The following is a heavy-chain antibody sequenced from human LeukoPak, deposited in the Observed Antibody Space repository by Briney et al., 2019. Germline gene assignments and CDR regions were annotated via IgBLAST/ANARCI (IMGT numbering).Heavy chain of an antibody. V-gene: IGHV4-39*01. J-gene: IGHJ6*02. CDR2: IYYSGST. Sequence: SETLSLTCTVSGGSISSSSYYWGWIRQPPGKGLEWIGSIYYSGSTYYNPSLKSRVTISVDTSKNQFSLKLSSVTAADTAVYYCAIPAAIGDYYYYGIDVWGQGTTVTVSS. CDR1: GGSISSSSYY. D-gene: IGHD2-2*02. CDR3: AIPAAIGDYYYYGIDV.